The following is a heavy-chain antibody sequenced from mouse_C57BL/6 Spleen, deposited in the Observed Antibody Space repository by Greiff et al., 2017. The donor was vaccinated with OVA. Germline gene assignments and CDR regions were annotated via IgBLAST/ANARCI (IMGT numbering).Heavy chain of an antibody. CDR2: IYPGDGDT. CDR3: ARNGPTVVAGGYYFDY. V-gene: IGHV1-82*01. Sequence: QVQLQQSGPELVKPGASVKISCKASGYAFSSSWMNWVKQRPGKGLEWIGRIYPGDGDTNYNGKFKGKATLTADKSSSTAYMQLSSLTSEDSAVYFCARNGPTVVAGGYYFDYWGQGTTLTVSS. CDR1: GYAFSSSW. J-gene: IGHJ2*01. D-gene: IGHD1-1*01.